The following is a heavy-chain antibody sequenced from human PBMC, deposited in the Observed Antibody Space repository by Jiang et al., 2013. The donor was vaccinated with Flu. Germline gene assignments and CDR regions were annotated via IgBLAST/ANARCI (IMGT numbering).Heavy chain of an antibody. CDR1: GFTVSSNY. D-gene: IGHD3-22*01. Sequence: LSCAASGFTVSSNYMSWVRQAPGKGLEWVSVIYSGGSTYYADSVKGRFTISRDNSKNTLYLQMNSLRAEDTAVYYCARGRYYYDSSGYFYYFDYWGQGTLVTVSS. V-gene: IGHV3-66*01. CDR2: IYSGGST. CDR3: ARGRYYYDSSGYFYYFDY. J-gene: IGHJ4*02.